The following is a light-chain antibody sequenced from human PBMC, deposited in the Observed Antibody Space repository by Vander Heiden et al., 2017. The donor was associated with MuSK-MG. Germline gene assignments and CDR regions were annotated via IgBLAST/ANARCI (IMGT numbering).Light chain of an antibody. J-gene: IGKJ2*01. V-gene: IGKV2-30*01. Sequence: DVVMTQSPLSLPVTLGQPASISCRSSQSLVISDGNTFLSWFQQRPGQSPRRLIYKVSNRDSGVPDRFSGSGSGTDFTLKISRVEAEDVGVYYCRQCLYWPNTFGQGTKLEIK. CDR1: QSLVISDGNTF. CDR2: KVS. CDR3: RQCLYWPNT.